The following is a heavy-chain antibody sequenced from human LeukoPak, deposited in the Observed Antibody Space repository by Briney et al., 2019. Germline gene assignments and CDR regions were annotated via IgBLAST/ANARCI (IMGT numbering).Heavy chain of an antibody. CDR1: GFTFSNAW. Sequence: GGSLRLSCAASGFTFSNAWISWVRQAPGKGLEWVGRIKSKTDGGTTDYAAPVKGRFTISRDDSKNTLYLQMNSLKTEDTAVYYCTTEPVAVAGTFDYWGQGTLVTVSS. J-gene: IGHJ4*02. V-gene: IGHV3-15*01. CDR3: TTEPVAVAGTFDY. CDR2: IKSKTDGGTT. D-gene: IGHD6-19*01.